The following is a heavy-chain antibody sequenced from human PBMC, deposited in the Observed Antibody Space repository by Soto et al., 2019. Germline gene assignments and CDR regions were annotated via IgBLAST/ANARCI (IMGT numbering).Heavy chain of an antibody. Sequence: QVQLVESGGGVVQPGRSLRLSCAASGFTFGSYGMHWVRQAPGKGLEWVAVIWLDGSNKYYADSVKGRFTISRDNSKNTLYLQMNSLRAEDTAVYYCARGLWSFDYWGQGNLVTVSS. CDR1: GFTFGSYG. V-gene: IGHV3-33*01. CDR3: ARGLWSFDY. D-gene: IGHD5-18*01. CDR2: IWLDGSNK. J-gene: IGHJ4*02.